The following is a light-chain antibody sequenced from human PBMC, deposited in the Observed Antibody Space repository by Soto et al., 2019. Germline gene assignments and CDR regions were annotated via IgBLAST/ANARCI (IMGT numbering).Light chain of an antibody. CDR2: DVS. V-gene: IGLV2-14*01. CDR3: NSYTSSTNSYV. CDR1: SSDVGRYDY. J-gene: IGLJ1*01. Sequence: QSVLTQPASVSGSPGQSITISCTGTSSDVGRYDYVSWYQQHPGKAPKLLIYDVSNRPSGISDRFSGSKSGNTASLTISGLQAEDEADYYCNSYTSSTNSYVFGAGTKVTVL.